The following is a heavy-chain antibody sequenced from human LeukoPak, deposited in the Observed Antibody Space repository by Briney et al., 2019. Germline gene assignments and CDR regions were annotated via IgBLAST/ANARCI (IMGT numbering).Heavy chain of an antibody. D-gene: IGHD3-22*01. CDR3: ARGGYYDRSGNSYKFGIEI. CDR2: IYYSGST. V-gene: IGHV4-59*11. J-gene: IGHJ3*02. Sequence: SETLSLTCTVSDGSICSHYGSWIRQPPGKGLEWIGYIYYSGSTSYNSSLKSRVTISVDTSKNQFSLKLSSVTAADTAVYYCARGGYYDRSGNSYKFGIEIWGQGTMVTVSS. CDR1: DGSICSHY.